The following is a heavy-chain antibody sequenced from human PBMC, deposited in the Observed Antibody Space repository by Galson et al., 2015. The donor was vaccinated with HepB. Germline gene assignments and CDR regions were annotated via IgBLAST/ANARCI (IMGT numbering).Heavy chain of an antibody. CDR1: GITFSKHA. CDR2: IGVSGGST. D-gene: IGHD1-1*01. Sequence: SLRLSCAGEGITFSKHAMKWVRQAPGKGLEWVSTIGVSGGSTHYADSVKGRFTISRDEVKNVLYLHMNTLRVEDTAMYFCAAWVRAHFDCWGQGTLAIVSS. V-gene: IGHV3-23*01. CDR3: AAWVRAHFDC. J-gene: IGHJ4*02.